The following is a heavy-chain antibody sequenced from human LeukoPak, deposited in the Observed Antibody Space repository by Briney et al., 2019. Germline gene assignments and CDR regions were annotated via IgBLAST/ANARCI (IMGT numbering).Heavy chain of an antibody. V-gene: IGHV3-74*01. Sequence: GGFLRLSCAASGFIFSTYWMHWVRQAPGKGLVWVSRINSDESSTTYADSVKGRFTISRDNAKNTLYLQMNSLRAEDTAVYYCAKSRRAYCSGGSCFGLWDYWGQGTLVTVSS. CDR2: INSDESST. D-gene: IGHD2-15*01. CDR1: GFIFSTYW. CDR3: AKSRRAYCSGGSCFGLWDY. J-gene: IGHJ4*02.